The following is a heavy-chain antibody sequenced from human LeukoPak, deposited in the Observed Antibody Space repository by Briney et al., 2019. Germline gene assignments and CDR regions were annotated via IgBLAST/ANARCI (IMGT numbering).Heavy chain of an antibody. CDR3: ARGRIQISLHFFDV. D-gene: IGHD5-18*01. Sequence: SETLSLTCTVSGGSISSTTYYWGWIRQPSGKGLEWIGSVYYSGTTYQNPSLKSRVTISVDTSKNQYSLNLNSVTAAETAVYYCARGRIQISLHFFDVWGQGTMVTVSS. J-gene: IGHJ3*01. CDR2: VYYSGTT. V-gene: IGHV4-39*01. CDR1: GGSISSTTYY.